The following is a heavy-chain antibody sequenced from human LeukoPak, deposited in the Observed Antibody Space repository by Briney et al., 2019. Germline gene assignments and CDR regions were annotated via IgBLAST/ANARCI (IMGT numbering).Heavy chain of an antibody. Sequence: SETLSLTCTVSGGSISSSSYYWGWIRQPPGKGLEWIGSIYYSGSTYYNPSLKSRVTISVDTSKNQFSLKLSSVTAADTAVYYCASSKDSSGLDYWGQGTLVTVSS. CDR2: IYYSGST. D-gene: IGHD6-19*01. CDR1: GGSISSSSYY. J-gene: IGHJ4*02. V-gene: IGHV4-39*01. CDR3: ASSKDSSGLDY.